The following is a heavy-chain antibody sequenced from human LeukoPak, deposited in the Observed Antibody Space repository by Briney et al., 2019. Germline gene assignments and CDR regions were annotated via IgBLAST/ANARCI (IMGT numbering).Heavy chain of an antibody. CDR3: AIEYDFWSGYLGY. CDR1: GYTFTGYY. V-gene: IGHV1-2*02. D-gene: IGHD3-3*01. CDR2: INPNSGGT. J-gene: IGHJ4*02. Sequence: ASVKVSCKASGYTFTGYYMHWVRQAPGQGLEWMGWINPNSGGTNYAQKFQGRVTMTRDTSISTAYMELSRLRSDDTAVYYCAIEYDFWSGYLGYWGQGTLVTVSS.